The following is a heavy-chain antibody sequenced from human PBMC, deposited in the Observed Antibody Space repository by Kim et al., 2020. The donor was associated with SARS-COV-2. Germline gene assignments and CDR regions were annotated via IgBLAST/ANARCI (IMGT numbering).Heavy chain of an antibody. CDR2: IGTAGDT. CDR3: STAVTTGAAGLDL. CDR1: GFTFSDYD. Sequence: GGSLRLSCAASGFTFSDYDMHWVRQPTGKPLEWVSAIGTAGDTYYPGSAKGRFTISTGNTTNSLFLLMNSLIAGDTAADYCSTAVTTGAAGLDLWGQGT. J-gene: IGHJ6*02. V-gene: IGHV3-13*01. D-gene: IGHD4-17*01.